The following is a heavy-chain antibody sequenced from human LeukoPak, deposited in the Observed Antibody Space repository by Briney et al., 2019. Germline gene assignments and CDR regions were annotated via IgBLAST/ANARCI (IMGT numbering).Heavy chain of an antibody. Sequence: PGGSLRLSCAASGFTFSSYSMNWVRQAPGKGLEWVSSISSSSSYIYYADSVKGRLTISRDNAKNSLYLQMNSLRAEDTAVYYCARDGDQNAFDIWGQGTMVTVSS. CDR2: ISSSSSYI. CDR1: GFTFSSYS. J-gene: IGHJ3*02. D-gene: IGHD2-2*01. V-gene: IGHV3-21*01. CDR3: ARDGDQNAFDI.